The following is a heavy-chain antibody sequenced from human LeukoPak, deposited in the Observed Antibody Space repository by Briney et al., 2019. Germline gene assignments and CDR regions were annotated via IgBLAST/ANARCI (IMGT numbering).Heavy chain of an antibody. CDR2: VSGSGGST. D-gene: IGHD3-3*01. Sequence: GGSLRLSCAASGFTFSSYAMSWVRQAPGKGLEWVSAVSGSGGSTYYADSVKGRFTISRDNSKNTLYLQMNSLRAEDTAVYYCAKDKIGLRFLEWSYLFDYWGQGTLVTVSS. CDR1: GFTFSSYA. J-gene: IGHJ4*02. CDR3: AKDKIGLRFLEWSYLFDY. V-gene: IGHV3-23*01.